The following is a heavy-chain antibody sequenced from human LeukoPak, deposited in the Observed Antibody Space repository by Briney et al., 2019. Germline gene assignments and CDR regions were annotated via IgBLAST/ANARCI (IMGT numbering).Heavy chain of an antibody. J-gene: IGHJ6*03. Sequence: PSETLSLTCSLSGGSFSSYFWSWIRQPPGKGLEWVGAIYYSDNTKYNPSVKSRVTISVDTSKNQFSLKLTSVTAADTAVYYCARTTEGDRNGYHYYMDVWGKGTTVTVSS. CDR3: ARTTEGDRNGYHYYMDV. V-gene: IGHV4-59*01. CDR2: IYYSDNT. D-gene: IGHD2/OR15-2a*01. CDR1: GGSFSSYF.